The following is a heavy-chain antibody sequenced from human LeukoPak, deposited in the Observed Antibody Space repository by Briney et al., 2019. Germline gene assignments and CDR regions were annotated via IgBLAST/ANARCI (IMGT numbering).Heavy chain of an antibody. D-gene: IGHD6-13*01. Sequence: ASVKVSCKASGYTFTSYYMHWVRQAPGQGLEWMGITNPSGGSTSYAQKFQGRVTMTRDTSTSTVHMELSSLRSEDTAVYYCARGGSSSWYESAEYFQHWGQGTLVTVSS. V-gene: IGHV1-46*01. CDR2: TNPSGGST. J-gene: IGHJ1*01. CDR1: GYTFTSYY. CDR3: ARGGSSSWYESAEYFQH.